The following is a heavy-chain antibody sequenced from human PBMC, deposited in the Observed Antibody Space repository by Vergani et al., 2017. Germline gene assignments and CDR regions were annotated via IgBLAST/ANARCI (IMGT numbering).Heavy chain of an antibody. CDR2: IYYSGST. J-gene: IGHJ1*01. Sequence: QVQLQESGPGLVKPSQTLSLICTVSGGSISSGDYYWSWLRQPPGKGLEWIGYIYYSGSTYYNPSLKSRVTISVDTSKNQFSLKLSSVTAADTAVYYCARESSSWYGAQHWGQGTLVTVSS. D-gene: IGHD6-13*01. CDR3: ARESSSWYGAQH. CDR1: GGSISSGDYY. V-gene: IGHV4-30-4*08.